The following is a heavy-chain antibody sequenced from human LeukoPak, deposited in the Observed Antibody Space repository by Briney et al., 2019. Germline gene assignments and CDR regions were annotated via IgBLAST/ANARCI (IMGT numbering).Heavy chain of an antibody. CDR1: GFTFSSYA. CDR3: ANDLGSSYGYGYIAY. V-gene: IGHV3-64*04. Sequence: GGSLRLSCSASGFTFSSYAMHWVRQAPGKGLEYVSAIRSKGGSTYYADPVKGRFTLSRDSSKNTMFLQMHNLSGEETDLCYCANDLGSSYGYGYIAYWGQGTLVTVSS. J-gene: IGHJ4*02. CDR2: IRSKGGST. D-gene: IGHD5-18*01.